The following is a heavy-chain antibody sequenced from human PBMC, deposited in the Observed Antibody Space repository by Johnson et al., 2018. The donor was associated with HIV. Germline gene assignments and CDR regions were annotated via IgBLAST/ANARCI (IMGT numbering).Heavy chain of an antibody. Sequence: QVQLVESGGGVVQPGRSLRLSCAASAFTFSSYAIHWVRQAPGKGLEWVALISYDGNNKYYADSVKGRFTISRDNSKNTLYLQMNSLRAEDTAVYYCARAVYSSSSSCAFDIWGQGTMVTVSS. CDR1: AFTFSSYA. J-gene: IGHJ3*02. D-gene: IGHD6-6*01. V-gene: IGHV3-30-3*01. CDR2: ISYDGNNK. CDR3: ARAVYSSSSSCAFDI.